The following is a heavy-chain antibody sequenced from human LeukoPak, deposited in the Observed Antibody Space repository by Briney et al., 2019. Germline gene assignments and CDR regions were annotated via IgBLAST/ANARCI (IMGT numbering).Heavy chain of an antibody. CDR3: ARDRVPDAFDI. Sequence: EASVKVSCKASGYTFTGYYMHWVRQAPGQGLEWMGWINPNSGGTNYAQKFQGWVTITRDTSISTAYMELSRLRSDDTAVYYCARDRVPDAFDIWGQGTMVAVSS. CDR2: INPNSGGT. CDR1: GYTFTGYY. D-gene: IGHD3-10*01. V-gene: IGHV1-2*04. J-gene: IGHJ3*02.